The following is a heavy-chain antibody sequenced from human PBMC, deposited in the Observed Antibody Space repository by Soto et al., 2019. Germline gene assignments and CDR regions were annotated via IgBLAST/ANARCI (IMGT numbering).Heavy chain of an antibody. CDR2: ISSSSSYI. CDR3: ARVTGGPHAKTPFDY. V-gene: IGHV3-21*01. Sequence: PGGSLRLSCAASGFTFSSYSMNWVRQAPGKGLEWVSSISSSSSYIYYADSVKGRFTISRDNAKNSLYLQMNSLRAEDTAVYYCARVTGGPHAKTPFDYWGQGTLVTVSS. J-gene: IGHJ4*02. CDR1: GFTFSSYS.